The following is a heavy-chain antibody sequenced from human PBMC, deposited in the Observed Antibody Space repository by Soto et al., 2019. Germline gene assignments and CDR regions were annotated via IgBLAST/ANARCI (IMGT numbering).Heavy chain of an antibody. Sequence: EVQLVEAGGGLVQPGRSLRLSCTASGFTFGDYAMSWLRQAPGKGLEWVGFIRSKAYAVRREYAATVEGRFTISRDDSKSIAYLQMNSLKIEDTAVYYCARVKTSVGGESVAAAVTAEFWGQGTQVTVSS. CDR2: IRSKAYAVRR. D-gene: IGHD6-13*01. J-gene: IGHJ4*02. V-gene: IGHV3-49*03. CDR3: ARVKTSVGGESVAAAVTAEF. CDR1: GFTFGDYA.